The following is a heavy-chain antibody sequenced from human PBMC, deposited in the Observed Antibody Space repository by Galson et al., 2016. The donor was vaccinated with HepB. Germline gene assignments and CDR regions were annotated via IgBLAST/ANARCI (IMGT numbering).Heavy chain of an antibody. CDR2: IWHGGSQA. D-gene: IGHD1-26*01. CDR1: GFILSLYG. J-gene: IGHJ4*02. Sequence: SLRLSCAASGFILSLYGMHWVRQAPGKGLEWLAVIWHGGSQASYADSVKGRFTISRDNSKNTVYLKMNSLSGEDTASYYCARDDSGSYRFLDIWGQGPLVRVSS. V-gene: IGHV3-33*01. CDR3: ARDDSGSYRFLDI.